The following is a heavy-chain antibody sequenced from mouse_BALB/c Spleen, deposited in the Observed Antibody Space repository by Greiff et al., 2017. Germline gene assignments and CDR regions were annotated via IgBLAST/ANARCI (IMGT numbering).Heavy chain of an antibody. J-gene: IGHJ3*01. CDR2: IWAGGST. D-gene: IGHD1-1*01. Sequence: VKLVESGPGLVAPSQSLSITCTVSGFSLTSYGVHWVRQPPGKGLEWLGVIWAGGSTNYNSALMSRLSISKDNSKSQVFLKMNSLQTDDTAMYYCARGNYYGSSPFAYWGQGTLVTVSA. CDR1: GFSLTSYG. CDR3: ARGNYYGSSPFAY. V-gene: IGHV2-9*02.